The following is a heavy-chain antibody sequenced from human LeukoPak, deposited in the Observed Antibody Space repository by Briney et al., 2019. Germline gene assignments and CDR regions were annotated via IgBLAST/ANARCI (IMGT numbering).Heavy chain of an antibody. Sequence: PGGSLRLSCVGSGITFSGYWMYWVRQAPGKGLVWVSRSNSDGSDTSYADSVKGRFTISRDNAKNSLYLEMNSLRAEDTAVYYCARDWRYCSSSSCLAMDVWGQGTTVTVSS. CDR2: SNSDGSDT. V-gene: IGHV3-74*01. J-gene: IGHJ6*02. CDR1: GITFSGYW. D-gene: IGHD2-2*01. CDR3: ARDWRYCSSSSCLAMDV.